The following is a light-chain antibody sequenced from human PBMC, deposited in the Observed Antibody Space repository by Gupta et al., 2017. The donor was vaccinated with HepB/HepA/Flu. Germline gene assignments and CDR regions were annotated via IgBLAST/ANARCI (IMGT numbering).Light chain of an antibody. CDR2: AAST. J-gene: IGKJ4*01. Sequence: DIQMTQSPSSLSASAGDRVTISCRASENILKFLNWYQQKPGKAPKLLIYAASTSLQSGVPSRFSGSGSGTDFTLTINSLQPEDFASYYCQQRDTSPVTFGGGTKIEI. CDR1: ENILKF. V-gene: IGKV1-39*01. CDR3: QQRDTSPVT.